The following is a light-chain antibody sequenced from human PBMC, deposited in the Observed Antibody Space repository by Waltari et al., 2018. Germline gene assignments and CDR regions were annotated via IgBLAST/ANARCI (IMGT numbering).Light chain of an antibody. CDR2: DAS. V-gene: IGKV3-11*01. Sequence: DIVLTQSPATLSLSPGDTATLSCRASQSVGSYLTWYQQKPGQPPRLLIYDASNRATAVPARFRGSGSGTDFTLTISSLEAEDFAVYYCQQRSNWTPHTFGQGARLEIK. J-gene: IGKJ2*01. CDR3: QQRSNWTPHT. CDR1: QSVGSY.